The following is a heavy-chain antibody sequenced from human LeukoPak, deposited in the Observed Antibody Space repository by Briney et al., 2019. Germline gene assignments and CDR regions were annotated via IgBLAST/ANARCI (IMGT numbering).Heavy chain of an antibody. J-gene: IGHJ2*01. CDR2: ITGRGENI. Sequence: GGSLRLSCTASGFTFSSYGMNWVRQAPGKGLEWVSGITGRGENIYYAGSVKGRFTVSWDNPKNSLYLQMNSLRAEDTAVYYCAREATQDWYFDLWGRGTLVTVSS. CDR1: GFTFSSYG. CDR3: AREATQDWYFDL. V-gene: IGHV3-21*01.